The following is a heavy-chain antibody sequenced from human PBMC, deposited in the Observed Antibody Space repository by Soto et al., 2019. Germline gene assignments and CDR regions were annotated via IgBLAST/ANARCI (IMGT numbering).Heavy chain of an antibody. CDR3: AREGSYSAYNFAHGIQLWSFDF. D-gene: IGHD5-12*01. CDR1: GGPLSSGSYY. CDR2: IFSSGST. J-gene: IGHJ4*02. V-gene: IGHV4-61*02. Sequence: PSETLSLTCTVSGGPLSSGSYYWSWVRQPAGKGLEWIGRIFSSGSTSFNPSLESRVAMSVDTSKNHFSLNLSSVTAADMAVYYCAREGSYSAYNFAHGIQLWSFDFWGQGALVTVSS.